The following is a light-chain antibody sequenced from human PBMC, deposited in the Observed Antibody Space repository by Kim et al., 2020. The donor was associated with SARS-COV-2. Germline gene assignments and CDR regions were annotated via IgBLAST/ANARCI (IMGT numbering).Light chain of an antibody. J-gene: IGLJ3*02. Sequence: NFMLTQPHSVSESPGQTVTISCTRSSGSIASKYVQWYQQRPGSSPTTVIYEDNQRPSGVPDRFSGSIDTSSNSASLTISGLKTEDEADYYCQSYDRSNWVFGGGTQLTVL. CDR1: SGSIASKY. CDR3: QSYDRSNWV. CDR2: EDN. V-gene: IGLV6-57*01.